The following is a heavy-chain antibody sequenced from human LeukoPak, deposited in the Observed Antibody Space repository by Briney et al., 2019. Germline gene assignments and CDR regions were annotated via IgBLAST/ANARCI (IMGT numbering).Heavy chain of an antibody. D-gene: IGHD4-23*01. Sequence: SHTLSLTCTVSGGSISSYYSSWIRQPPGKGLEWIGYIYYSGSTNYNPSLKTRVTISVDTSKNHFSLKLSSVTAADAAVYYCARVTTVVTPFLGAFDIWVQGTMVTVSS. V-gene: IGHV4-59*07. CDR2: IYYSGST. J-gene: IGHJ3*02. CDR1: GGSISSYY. CDR3: ARVTTVVTPFLGAFDI.